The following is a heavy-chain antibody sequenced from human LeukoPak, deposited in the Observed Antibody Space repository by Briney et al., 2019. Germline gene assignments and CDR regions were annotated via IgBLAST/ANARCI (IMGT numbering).Heavy chain of an antibody. CDR3: ARVQGHPPNGLDV. V-gene: IGHV3-74*01. CDR2: INSDASST. D-gene: IGHD2-8*01. J-gene: IGHJ3*01. Sequence: GESLRLSCAASGFTFSSYWMHWVRQAPGKGLVWVSRINSDASSTSYADSVKGRFTISRDNAKNTLYLQMDSLRAEDTAVYYCARVQGHPPNGLDVWGQGTMVTVSS. CDR1: GFTFSSYW.